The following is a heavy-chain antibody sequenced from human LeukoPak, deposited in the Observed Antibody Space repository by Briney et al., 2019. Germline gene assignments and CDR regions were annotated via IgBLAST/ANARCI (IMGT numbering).Heavy chain of an antibody. Sequence: GRSLRLSCAASGFTFSSYAMHWVRQAPGKGLEWVAVISYDGSNKYYADSVKGRFTISRDNSKNTLYLQMNSLRAEDTAVYYCARDWGPKAYCSGGSCLFDYWGQGTLVTVSS. V-gene: IGHV3-30-3*01. J-gene: IGHJ4*02. CDR1: GFTFSSYA. CDR2: ISYDGSNK. CDR3: ARDWGPKAYCSGGSCLFDY. D-gene: IGHD2-15*01.